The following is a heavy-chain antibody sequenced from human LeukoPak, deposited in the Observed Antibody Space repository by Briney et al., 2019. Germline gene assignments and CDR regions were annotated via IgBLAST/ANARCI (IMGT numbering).Heavy chain of an antibody. Sequence: PSETLSLTCTVSGASISSSYCTWIRQPAGEGLEWIGRTSTGGSTTYNPSFKSRVTMSLDTSKNQFSLNLTSVTAADTAVYYCARDQTYYVSSGYYYVTYFQHWGQGILVTVSS. D-gene: IGHD3-22*01. CDR3: ARDQTYYVSSGYYYVTYFQH. CDR1: GASISSSY. V-gene: IGHV4-4*07. J-gene: IGHJ1*01. CDR2: TSTGGST.